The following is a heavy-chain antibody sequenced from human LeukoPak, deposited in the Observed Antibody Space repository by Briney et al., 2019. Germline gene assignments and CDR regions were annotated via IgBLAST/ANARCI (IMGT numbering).Heavy chain of an antibody. CDR2: INHSGST. V-gene: IGHV4-34*01. D-gene: IGHD3-10*01. CDR3: ARALRGVRAYY. J-gene: IGHJ4*02. Sequence: SETLSLTCAVYGGSFSGYYWSWIRQPPGKGLEWIGEINHSGSTNYNPSLKSRVTISVDTSKNQFSLKLSSVTAADTAVYYCARALRGVRAYYWGQGTLVTVSS. CDR1: GGSFSGYY.